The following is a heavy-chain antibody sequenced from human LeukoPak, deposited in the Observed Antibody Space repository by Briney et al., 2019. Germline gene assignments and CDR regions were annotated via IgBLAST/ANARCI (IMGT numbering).Heavy chain of an antibody. J-gene: IGHJ4*02. CDR1: GFTFSSYG. D-gene: IGHD1-26*01. Sequence: GGSLRLFCAASGFTFSSYGMHWVRQAPGKGLEWVAVIWYDGSNKYYADSVKGRFTISRDNSKNTLYLQMNSLRAEDTAVYYCARDLGEWELLRYYFDYWGQGTLVTVSS. CDR2: IWYDGSNK. CDR3: ARDLGEWELLRYYFDY. V-gene: IGHV3-33*01.